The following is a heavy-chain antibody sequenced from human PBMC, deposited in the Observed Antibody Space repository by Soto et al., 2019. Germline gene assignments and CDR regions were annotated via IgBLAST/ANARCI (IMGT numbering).Heavy chain of an antibody. J-gene: IGHJ4*02. D-gene: IGHD1-26*01. CDR1: GGSISSYY. V-gene: IGHV4-59*08. Sequence: QVQLQESGPGLVKPSETLSLTCTVSGGSISSYYWSWIRQPPGKGLEWIGYSGSTNYNPSLKSRVTISLDTSKNPFSLKLSSVTAADTAVYYCARLSSGSHDYWGQGTLVTVSS. CDR3: ARLSSGSHDY. CDR2: SGST.